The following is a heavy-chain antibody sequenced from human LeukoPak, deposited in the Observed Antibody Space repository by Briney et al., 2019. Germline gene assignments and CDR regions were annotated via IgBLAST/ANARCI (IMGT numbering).Heavy chain of an antibody. CDR3: ARRRDSSGWYFDY. D-gene: IGHD6-19*01. V-gene: IGHV4-59*08. CDR1: GGSISSYY. CDR2: IYYSGST. Sequence: SETLSLTCTVSGGSISSYYWSWIRQPPGKGLEWIGYIYYSGSTNYNPFLKSRVTISIDTSKNQFSLKLSSVTAADTAVYYCARRRDSSGWYFDYWGQGTLVTVSS. J-gene: IGHJ4*02.